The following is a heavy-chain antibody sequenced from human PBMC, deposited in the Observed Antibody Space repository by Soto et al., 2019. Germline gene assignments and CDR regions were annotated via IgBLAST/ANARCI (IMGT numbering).Heavy chain of an antibody. CDR3: AKDMLVGGTFNAFDV. Sequence: GGSLRLSCAASGFTFSNFAMSWVRQAPGKGLEWVSTISGSGRTTFRADSMQGRFTISRDNSRNTLFLQMSSLRVEDTAIYYCAKDMLVGGTFNAFDVWGQGTKVTVSS. V-gene: IGHV3-23*01. D-gene: IGHD1-26*01. CDR2: ISGSGRTT. J-gene: IGHJ3*01. CDR1: GFTFSNFA.